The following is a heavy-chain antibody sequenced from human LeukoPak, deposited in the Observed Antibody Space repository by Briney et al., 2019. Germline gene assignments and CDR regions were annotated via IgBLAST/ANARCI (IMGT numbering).Heavy chain of an antibody. J-gene: IGHJ2*01. CDR3: ARGAGCSSTSCYALRYFDL. D-gene: IGHD2-2*01. Sequence: ASVKVSCKASGYTFTSYDINWVRQATGQGLEWMGWMNPNSGNTGYAQKFQGRVTMTRNTSISTAYMELSSLRSEDTAVYYCARGAGCSSTSCYALRYFDLWGRGTLVTVSS. V-gene: IGHV1-8*01. CDR2: MNPNSGNT. CDR1: GYTFTSYD.